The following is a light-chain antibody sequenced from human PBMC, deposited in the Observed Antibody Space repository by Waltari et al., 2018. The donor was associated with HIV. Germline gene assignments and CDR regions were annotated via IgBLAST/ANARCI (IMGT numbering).Light chain of an antibody. V-gene: IGLV2-11*01. CDR3: CAYAAGHVTYV. CDR2: DVN. Sequence: QSALTQPPSVSGSPGPSVTISCTGSSADIGSYNFVSWYQQYPRKAPKLIIFDVNQRPSGVPERFSGSKSGNTASLTISGLQTEDEADYFCCAYAAGHVTYVFGSGTAVAVL. CDR1: SADIGSYNF. J-gene: IGLJ1*01.